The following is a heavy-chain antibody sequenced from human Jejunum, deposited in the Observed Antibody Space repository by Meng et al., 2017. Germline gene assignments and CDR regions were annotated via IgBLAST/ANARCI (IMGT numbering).Heavy chain of an antibody. D-gene: IGHD6-19*01. V-gene: IGHV3-11*01. CDR2: ISTSGRTI. CDR1: GFTFGDHY. Sequence: GGSLRLSCAASGFTFGDHYMSWIRQAPGKGLEWISYISTSGRTIYYAESVKGRFTISRDNAKNSLYLQMNSLRGEDTAVYYCARYFTSGFFDFWGLGTLVTVSS. J-gene: IGHJ4*02. CDR3: ARYFTSGFFDF.